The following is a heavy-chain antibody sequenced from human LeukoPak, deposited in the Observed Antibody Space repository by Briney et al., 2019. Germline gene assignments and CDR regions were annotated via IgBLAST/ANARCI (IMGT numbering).Heavy chain of an antibody. CDR2: ITNSGSST. CDR3: AKSDTLGN. Sequence: GGSLRLSCAASGFTFSSYAMSWVRQAPGKGLEWVSSITNSGSSTSYADSVKGRFTISRDNSKNTLYLQMNSLRADDTAVYYCAKSDTLGNWGQGTLVTVST. D-gene: IGHD5-18*01. CDR1: GFTFSSYA. J-gene: IGHJ4*02. V-gene: IGHV3-23*01.